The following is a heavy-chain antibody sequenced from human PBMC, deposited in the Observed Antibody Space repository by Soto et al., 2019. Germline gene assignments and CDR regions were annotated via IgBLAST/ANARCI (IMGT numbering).Heavy chain of an antibody. D-gene: IGHD3-16*01. V-gene: IGHV3-7*01. CDR2: IKQDGSEK. J-gene: IGHJ1*01. CDR1: GFTFSSYW. CDR3: ARERQGGRVGKGGHSKSGDTEYFQH. Sequence: GGSLRLSCAASGFTFSSYWMSWVRQAPGKGLEWVANIKQDGSEKYYVDSVKGRFTISRDNAKNSLYLQMNSLRAEDTDVYYCARERQGGRVGKGGHSKSGDTEYFQHWGQGTLVNVSS.